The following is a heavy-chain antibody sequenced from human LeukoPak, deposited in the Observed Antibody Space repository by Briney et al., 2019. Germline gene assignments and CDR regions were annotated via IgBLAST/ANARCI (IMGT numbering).Heavy chain of an antibody. CDR3: ARENGYDILTDYGYYFDY. J-gene: IGHJ4*02. CDR2: ISYDGSNK. V-gene: IGHV3-30-3*01. CDR1: GFTFSSYA. D-gene: IGHD3-9*01. Sequence: PGGSLRLSCAASGFTFSSYAMHWVRQAPGKGLEWVAVISYDGSNKNYGDSVKGRFTISRDNSKNKLHLQMNSLRAEDTAVYYCARENGYDILTDYGYYFDYWGQGTLVTVSS.